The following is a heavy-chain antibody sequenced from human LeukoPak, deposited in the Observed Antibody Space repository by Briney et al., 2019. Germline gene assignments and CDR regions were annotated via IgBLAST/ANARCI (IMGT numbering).Heavy chain of an antibody. V-gene: IGHV3-23*01. CDR1: GFTFSSYA. J-gene: IGHJ4*02. D-gene: IGHD6-13*01. Sequence: PGGSLRLSCAASGFTFSSYAMSWVRQAPGKGLEWVSAIGGGGDTYYADSVKGRFTISRDNSRNTLCLQMNSLRAEDTAVYYCAKVEQAATFFLDYWGQGTLVTVSS. CDR3: AKVEQAATFFLDY. CDR2: IGGGGDT.